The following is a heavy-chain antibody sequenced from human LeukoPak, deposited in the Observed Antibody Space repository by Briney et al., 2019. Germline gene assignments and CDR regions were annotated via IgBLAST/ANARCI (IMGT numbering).Heavy chain of an antibody. V-gene: IGHV4-39*02. CDR1: GGSISSSIYY. J-gene: IGHJ4*02. CDR3: ARLVPYGDYGPPTPY. D-gene: IGHD4-17*01. Sequence: SETLSLTCTVSGGSISSSIYYWGWIRQPPGKRLEWIGSIYYSGSTYYNPSLKSRVTISVYTCQKNFSPKMCSVTPPHTPVYFCARLVPYGDYGPPTPYWGQGTLVTVSS. CDR2: IYYSGST.